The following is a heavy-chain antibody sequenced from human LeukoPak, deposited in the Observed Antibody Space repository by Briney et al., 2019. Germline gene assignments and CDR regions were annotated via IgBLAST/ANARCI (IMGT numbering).Heavy chain of an antibody. CDR1: GFTFSSFG. CDR3: ARGGTITIFGVTRDWFDP. CDR2: IWYDGTNK. V-gene: IGHV3-33*01. J-gene: IGHJ5*02. Sequence: GGSLRLSCAASGFTFSSFGMYWVRQAPGKGLEWVAVIWYDGTNKYHADSVKGRFTISRDNSKSTLYLQMNSLRAEDTAVYYCARGGTITIFGVTRDWFDPWGQGTLVTVSS. D-gene: IGHD3-3*01.